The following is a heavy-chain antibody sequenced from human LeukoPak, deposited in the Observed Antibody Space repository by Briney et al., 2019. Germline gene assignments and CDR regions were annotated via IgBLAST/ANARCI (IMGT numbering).Heavy chain of an antibody. CDR2: ISYDGSNK. J-gene: IGHJ6*04. CDR1: GFTFSSYG. Sequence: GRSLRLSCAASGFTFSSYGMHWVRQAPGKGLEWVAVISYDGSNKYYADSVKGRFTISRDNSKNTLYLQMNSLRAEDTAVYYCAKDIGYCSGGSCYGMDVWGKGTTVTVSS. D-gene: IGHD2-15*01. V-gene: IGHV3-30*18. CDR3: AKDIGYCSGGSCYGMDV.